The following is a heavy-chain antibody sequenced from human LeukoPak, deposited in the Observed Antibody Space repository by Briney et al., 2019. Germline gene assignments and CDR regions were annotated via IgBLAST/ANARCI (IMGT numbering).Heavy chain of an antibody. Sequence: ASVKVSCKASGYTFSRYAMHWVRQAPGHSPEWVGWINAGDYTTKYSQKFQRRVTIAWDTSATTAYMDLYSLRSEDTAVYYCARVFRPSLTVFIIRGAFDIWGQGTMVTVSS. CDR2: INAGDYTT. CDR3: ARVFRPSLTVFIIRGAFDI. V-gene: IGHV1-3*01. J-gene: IGHJ3*02. CDR1: GYTFSRYA. D-gene: IGHD3-3*01.